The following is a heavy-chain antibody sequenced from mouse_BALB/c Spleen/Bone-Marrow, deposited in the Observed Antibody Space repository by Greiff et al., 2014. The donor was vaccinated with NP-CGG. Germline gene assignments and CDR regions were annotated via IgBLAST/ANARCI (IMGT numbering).Heavy chain of an antibody. D-gene: IGHD2-4*01. CDR3: AGATMMSAWFAY. V-gene: IGHV1S135*01. CDR1: GYSFTSYY. CDR2: IDPFNGGT. J-gene: IGHJ3*01. Sequence: VQLQQSGPELMKPGASVKISCKASGYSFTSYYMHWVKQSHGKSLEWIGYIDPFNGGTSYNQKFKGKATLTVDKSSSTAYMHLSSLTSEDAAVYYCAGATMMSAWFAYWGQGTLVTVSA.